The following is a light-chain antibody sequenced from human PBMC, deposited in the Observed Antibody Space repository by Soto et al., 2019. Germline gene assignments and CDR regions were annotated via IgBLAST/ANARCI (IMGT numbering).Light chain of an antibody. CDR1: QSVSSN. V-gene: IGKV3-15*01. CDR3: QHRFNWPFT. J-gene: IGKJ3*01. CDR2: GAS. Sequence: EIVMTQSPATLSVSPGERATLSCRASQSVSSNLAWYQQKPGQAPRLLIYGASTRATGIPARFSGSGSGTEFTLTISSLQSEDFAVYYCQHRFNWPFTFGPGTKVDIK.